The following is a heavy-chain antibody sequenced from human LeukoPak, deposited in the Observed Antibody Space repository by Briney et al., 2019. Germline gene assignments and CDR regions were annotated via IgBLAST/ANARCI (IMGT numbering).Heavy chain of an antibody. D-gene: IGHD3-3*01. CDR3: AREQSGFGAFDI. CDR1: GFTFSSYA. J-gene: IGHJ3*02. V-gene: IGHV3-23*01. CDR2: ISGSGGST. Sequence: GGSLRLSCAASGFTFSSYAMSWIRQAPGKGLEWVSAISGSGGSTYYADSVKGRFTISRDNSKNTLYLQMNSLRAEDTAVYYCAREQSGFGAFDIWGQGTMVTVSS.